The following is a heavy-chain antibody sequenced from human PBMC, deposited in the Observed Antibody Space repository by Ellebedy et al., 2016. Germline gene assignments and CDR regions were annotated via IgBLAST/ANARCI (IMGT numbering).Heavy chain of an antibody. J-gene: IGHJ6*02. CDR1: GGSISNYY. CDR3: ARGRGIAVAGTGNYGMDV. Sequence: SETLSLSCTVSGGSISNYYWSWIRQPPGKGLEWIGYIYYSGSTNYNSSLKSRLTMSVDTSKNQFSLQLNSVTAADTAVYYCARGRGIAVAGTGNYGMDVWGQGTTVTVSS. D-gene: IGHD6-19*01. V-gene: IGHV4-59*08. CDR2: IYYSGST.